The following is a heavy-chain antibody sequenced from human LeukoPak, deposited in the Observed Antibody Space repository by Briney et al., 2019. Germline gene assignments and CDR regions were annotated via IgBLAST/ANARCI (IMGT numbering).Heavy chain of an antibody. Sequence: GGSLRLSCAASGFTFSCYAMSWVRQAPAKGLEWVSAISGSGGSTYYADSVKGRFTISRDNSKKTLYLQMNSLRAEDTAVYYCAPGPCSSSTCYAAEGYWGQGTLVTVSS. CDR1: GFTFSCYA. CDR3: APGPCSSSTCYAAEGY. V-gene: IGHV3-23*01. CDR2: ISGSGGST. D-gene: IGHD2-2*01. J-gene: IGHJ4*02.